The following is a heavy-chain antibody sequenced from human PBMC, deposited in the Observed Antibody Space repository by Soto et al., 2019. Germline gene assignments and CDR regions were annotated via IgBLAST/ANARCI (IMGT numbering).Heavy chain of an antibody. CDR3: AREPEDGAAGDY. D-gene: IGHD2-8*01. Sequence: VQLVQSGTEVKEPGASVRVSCKASGYTFTAHSLHWARLAPGQGLEWMGWIIVSHDWPRYAPQFQGRLTFETDTIGTTFYQNLTRLTPDDTADYFCAREPEDGAAGDYWGQGTPVVVSS. CDR2: IIVSHDWP. J-gene: IGHJ4*02. CDR1: GYTFTAHS. V-gene: IGHV1-3*01.